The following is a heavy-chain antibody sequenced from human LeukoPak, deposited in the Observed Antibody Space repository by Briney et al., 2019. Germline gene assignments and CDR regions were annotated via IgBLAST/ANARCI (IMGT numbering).Heavy chain of an antibody. CDR3: AKDYYDSSGYYLWGAFDI. J-gene: IGHJ3*02. CDR1: GFTFSSYW. CDR2: IKQDGSEK. D-gene: IGHD3-22*01. V-gene: IGHV3-7*01. Sequence: GGSLRLSCAASGFTFSSYWMSWVRQAPGKGLEWVANIKQDGSEKYYVDSVKGRFTISRDNAKNSLYLQMNSLRAEDTAVYYCAKDYYDSSGYYLWGAFDIWGQGTMVTVSS.